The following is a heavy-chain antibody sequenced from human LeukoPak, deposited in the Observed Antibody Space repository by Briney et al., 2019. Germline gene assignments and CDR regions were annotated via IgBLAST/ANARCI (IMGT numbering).Heavy chain of an antibody. CDR1: GGSISSSSYY. CDR3: ARDQGLSYWYFDL. Sequence: SETLSLTCTVSGGSISSSSYYWGWIRQPPGKGLEWIGSIYYSGSTNYNPSLMSRVTISVDTSKNQFSLKLSSVTAADTAVYYCARDQGLSYWYFDLWGRGTLVTVSS. CDR2: IYYSGST. D-gene: IGHD3/OR15-3a*01. V-gene: IGHV4-39*07. J-gene: IGHJ2*01.